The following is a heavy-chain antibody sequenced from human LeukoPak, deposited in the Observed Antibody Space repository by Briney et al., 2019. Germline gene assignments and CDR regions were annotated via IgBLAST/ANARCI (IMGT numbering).Heavy chain of an antibody. V-gene: IGHV6-1*01. J-gene: IGHJ4*02. CDR2: TYYSSEWHH. D-gene: IGHD2-15*01. CDR3: ARGRYCGRGTCYHFDS. Sequence: SQTLSLTCAVSGDSFFWNSVAWNWIRQSPSRGLEWLGRTYYSSEWHHDYAVSVKSRINTTADTFKSQFSLHLNTVTPEDTAVYFCARGRYCGRGTCYHFDSWGEGTLVTVSS. CDR1: GDSFFWNSVA.